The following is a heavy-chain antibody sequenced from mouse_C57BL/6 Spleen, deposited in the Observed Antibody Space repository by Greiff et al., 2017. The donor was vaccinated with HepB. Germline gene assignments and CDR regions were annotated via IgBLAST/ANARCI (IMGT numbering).Heavy chain of an antibody. CDR1: GYAFTNYL. V-gene: IGHV1-54*01. D-gene: IGHD1-1*01. CDR2: INPGSGGT. Sequence: QVQLKQSGAELVRPGTSVKVSCKASGYAFTNYLIEWVKQRPGQGLEWIGVINPGSGGTNYNEKLKGKATLTADKSSSTAYMQLSSLTSEDSAVYFCARYLDYYYGSSHWYFDVWGTGTTVTVSS. J-gene: IGHJ1*03. CDR3: ARYLDYYYGSSHWYFDV.